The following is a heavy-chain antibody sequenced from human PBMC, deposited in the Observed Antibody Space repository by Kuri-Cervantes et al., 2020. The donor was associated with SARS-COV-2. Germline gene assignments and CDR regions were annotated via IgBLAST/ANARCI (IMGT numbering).Heavy chain of an antibody. CDR1: GFTFSSYW. D-gene: IGHD3-10*01. J-gene: IGHJ4*02. CDR2: IKQDGSEK. CDR3: ARVPSRASYYFDY. Sequence: GESLKISCAASGFTFSSYWMSWVRQAPGKGLEWVANIKQDGSEKYCVDSVKGRFTISRDNAKNSLYLQMNSLRAEDTAVYYCARVPSRASYYFDYWGQGTLVTVSS. V-gene: IGHV3-7*05.